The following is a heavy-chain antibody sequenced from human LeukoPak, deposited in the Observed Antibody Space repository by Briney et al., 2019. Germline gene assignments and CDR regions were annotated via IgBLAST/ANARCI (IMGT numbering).Heavy chain of an antibody. CDR1: GYTFTSYA. D-gene: IGHD1-26*01. Sequence: VASVKVSCKASGYTFTSYAISWVRQAPGQGLEWMGGIIPIFGTANYAQKFQGRVTITADESTSTAYMELSSLRSEDTAVYYCARDRYSGSYCGHYWGQRTLVTVSS. CDR3: ARDRYSGSYCGHY. J-gene: IGHJ4*02. CDR2: IIPIFGTA. V-gene: IGHV1-69*13.